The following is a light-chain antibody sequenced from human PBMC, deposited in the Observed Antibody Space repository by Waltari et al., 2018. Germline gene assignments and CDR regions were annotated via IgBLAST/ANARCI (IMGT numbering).Light chain of an antibody. Sequence: QSALTQPASVSGSPGQSITISCSGTDSDVGAYYFVSWYQQHPGKAPHLIIYELSNRPSGFSNRFSASKSGNTASLTITGLQAEDEADYYCSSYTTSSAPGVFGTGTRVTVL. CDR2: ELS. V-gene: IGLV2-14*01. CDR3: SSYTTSSAPGV. CDR1: DSDVGAYYF. J-gene: IGLJ1*01.